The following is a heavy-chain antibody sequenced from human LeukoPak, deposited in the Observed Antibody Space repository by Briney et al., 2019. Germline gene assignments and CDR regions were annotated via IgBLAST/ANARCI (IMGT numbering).Heavy chain of an antibody. J-gene: IGHJ4*02. D-gene: IGHD2-21*02. CDR2: ISGSGGST. V-gene: IGHV3-23*01. CDR1: GFTFSSYA. Sequence: GGSLRLSCAASGFTFSSYAMSWVRQAPGKGLEWVSAISGSGGSTYYADSVKGRFTISRDNFKNTLYLQMNSLRAEDTAVYYCAKQGPARIPIVVVTAMAHWGQGTLVTVSS. CDR3: AKQGPARIPIVVVTAMAH.